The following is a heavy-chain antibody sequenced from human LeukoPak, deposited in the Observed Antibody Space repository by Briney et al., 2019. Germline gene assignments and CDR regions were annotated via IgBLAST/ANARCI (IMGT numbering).Heavy chain of an antibody. CDR1: GYTFTNHY. Sequence: GASVKVSCKASGYTFTNHYMHWVRQAPGQGLEWMGIINPSGGGASYAQKFQGRVTMTRDMSTNTFYMELSSLRFEDTAVYYCARASGSWPTRRFDTWGQGTLVTVSS. D-gene: IGHD5-12*01. CDR3: ARASGSWPTRRFDT. V-gene: IGHV1-46*01. CDR2: INPSGGGA. J-gene: IGHJ5*02.